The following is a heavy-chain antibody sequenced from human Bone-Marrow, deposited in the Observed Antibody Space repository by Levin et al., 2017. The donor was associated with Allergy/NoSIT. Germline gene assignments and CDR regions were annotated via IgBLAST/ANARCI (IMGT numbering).Heavy chain of an antibody. V-gene: IGHV4-30-4*01. CDR1: GGSISSGDYY. J-gene: IGHJ4*02. Sequence: SQTLSLPCTVSGGSISSGDYYWSWIRQPPGKGLEWIGYIYYSGSTYYNPSLKSRVTISVDTSKNQFSLKLSSVTAADTAVYYCARDSLREGYFDYWGQGTLVTVSS. CDR3: ARDSLREGYFDY. CDR2: IYYSGST.